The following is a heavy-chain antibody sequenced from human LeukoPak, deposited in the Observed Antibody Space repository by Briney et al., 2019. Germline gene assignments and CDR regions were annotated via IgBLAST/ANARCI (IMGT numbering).Heavy chain of an antibody. CDR2: IYSGGGT. CDR3: TRDLLGYASSWDI. Sequence: PGGSLRLSCAGSGFTVSNNYMNWVRQAPGKGLEWVSVIYSGGGTYYADSVKARFTISRDNSKNMLYLQMNSLRAEDTAVYYRTRDLLGYASSWDIWGQGTMVTVSS. CDR1: GFTVSNNY. D-gene: IGHD6-13*01. V-gene: IGHV3-66*01. J-gene: IGHJ3*02.